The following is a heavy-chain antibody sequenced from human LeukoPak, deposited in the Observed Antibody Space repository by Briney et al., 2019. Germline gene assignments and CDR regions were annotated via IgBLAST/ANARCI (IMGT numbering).Heavy chain of an antibody. CDR2: IDPSDSYT. V-gene: IGHV5-10-1*01. CDR1: GYSFTSYW. D-gene: IGHD2-2*01. J-gene: IGHJ6*02. Sequence: GESLKISCKGSGYSFTSYWVGWVRQMPGKGLEWMGRIDPSDSYTNYSPSFQGHVTISADKSISTVYLQWSSLKASDTAMYYCARKGSSASSDYGMDVWGQGTTVTVSS. CDR3: ARKGSSASSDYGMDV.